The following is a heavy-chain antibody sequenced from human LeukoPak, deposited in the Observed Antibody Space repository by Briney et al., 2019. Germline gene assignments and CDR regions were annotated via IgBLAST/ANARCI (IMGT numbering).Heavy chain of an antibody. D-gene: IGHD6-6*01. J-gene: IGHJ4*02. CDR2: ISDSGGDT. CDR3: AKRIQYSSSSAYFDY. V-gene: IGHV3-23*01. CDR1: GFTFNNYA. Sequence: GGSLRLSCAVSGFTFNNYAMSGVREAPGKGLDWVSAISDSGGDTYYADPVKGRFTISRDNFKNTLYLQMNSLRAEDTATYYCAKRIQYSSSSAYFDYWGQGTLVTVSS.